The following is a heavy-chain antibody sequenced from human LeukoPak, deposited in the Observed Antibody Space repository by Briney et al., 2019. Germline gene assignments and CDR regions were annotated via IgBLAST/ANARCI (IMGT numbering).Heavy chain of an antibody. D-gene: IGHD5-24*01. CDR3: ATLRWLQPWAFDY. CDR1: GFTFSSYS. J-gene: IGHJ4*02. Sequence: GGSLRLSCAASGFTFSSYSMNWVRQAPGKGLEWVSSISSSSSYIYYADSVKGRFTISRDNAKNSLYLQMNSLRAEDTAVYYCATLRWLQPWAFDYWGQGTLVTVSS. V-gene: IGHV3-21*01. CDR2: ISSSSSYI.